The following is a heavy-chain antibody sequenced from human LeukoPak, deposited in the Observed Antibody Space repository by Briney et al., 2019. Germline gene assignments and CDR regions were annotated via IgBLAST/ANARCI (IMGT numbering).Heavy chain of an antibody. J-gene: IGHJ4*02. V-gene: IGHV3-74*01. Sequence: PGGSLRLSCAASGFTFSSYWMRWVRQAPGKGLVWVSRINTDGSSTTYADSVKGRFTMSRDNAKNTVHLQMNSLRAEDTAVYYCARGFVLVPAAIQDYWGQGTLVTVSS. CDR2: INTDGSST. CDR3: ARGFVLVPAAIQDY. CDR1: GFTFSSYW. D-gene: IGHD2-2*02.